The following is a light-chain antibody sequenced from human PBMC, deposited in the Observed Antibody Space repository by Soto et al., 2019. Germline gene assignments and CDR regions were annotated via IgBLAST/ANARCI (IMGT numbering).Light chain of an antibody. J-gene: IGKJ3*01. CDR2: DGS. V-gene: IGKV1-5*01. Sequence: DIHLTQSPSTLSTSVGARVTITCRASQSVSYWLAWYQQKPGKAPNLLIYDGSTLASGVPPRFSGGGVGTEFTLNICSLQPDDSAIYYCQHYNNYSKAFGPGTKVDIK. CDR1: QSVSYW. CDR3: QHYNNYSKA.